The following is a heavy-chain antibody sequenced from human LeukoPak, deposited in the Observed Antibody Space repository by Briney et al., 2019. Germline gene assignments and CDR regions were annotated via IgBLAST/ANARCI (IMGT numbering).Heavy chain of an antibody. Sequence: SETLSLTCTVSGGSISTHYWSWIRQPPGKGLEWIGYVLDSERTKDNPSLKSRATLSADTTKNQFSLRLTSVTAADSAVYYCATIKRGSIFGYFDFWGQGVLVTVSS. CDR2: VLDSERT. CDR3: ATIKRGSIFGYFDF. V-gene: IGHV4-59*11. J-gene: IGHJ4*02. D-gene: IGHD5-18*01. CDR1: GGSISTHY.